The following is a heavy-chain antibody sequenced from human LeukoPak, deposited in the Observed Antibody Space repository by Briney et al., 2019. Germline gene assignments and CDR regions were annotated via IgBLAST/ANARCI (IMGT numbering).Heavy chain of an antibody. Sequence: SETLSLTCTVSGGSISSYYWSWIRQPAGKGLEWIGRIYTSGSTNYNPSLKSRVTMSVDTSKNQFSLKLSSVTAADTAVYYCARERLYDFWSGYNLGDAFDIWGQGTMVTVSS. V-gene: IGHV4-4*07. CDR2: IYTSGST. J-gene: IGHJ3*02. D-gene: IGHD3-3*01. CDR1: GGSISSYY. CDR3: ARERLYDFWSGYNLGDAFDI.